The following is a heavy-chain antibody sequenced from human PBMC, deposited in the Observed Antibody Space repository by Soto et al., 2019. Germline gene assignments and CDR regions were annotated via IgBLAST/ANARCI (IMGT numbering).Heavy chain of an antibody. V-gene: IGHV1-2*02. CDR2: INPNSGGT. D-gene: IGHD2-15*01. CDR1: GYTFTGDY. CDR3: AREGAYCSGGSCYSDWFDP. J-gene: IGHJ5*02. Sequence: ASVKVSCKASGYTFTGDYMHWVRQAPGQGLEWMGWINPNSGGTNYAQKFQGRVTMTRDTSISTAYMELSRLRSDDTAVYYCAREGAYCSGGSCYSDWFDPWGQGTLVTVSS.